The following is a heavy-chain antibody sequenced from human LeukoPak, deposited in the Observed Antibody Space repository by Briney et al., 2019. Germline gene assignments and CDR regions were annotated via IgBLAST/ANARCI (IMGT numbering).Heavy chain of an antibody. CDR3: ASSAGGYFDWFPYMDV. D-gene: IGHD3-9*01. CDR1: GFTFSSYA. J-gene: IGHJ6*03. V-gene: IGHV3-30*04. CDR2: ISYDGSNK. Sequence: GGSLRLSCAASGFTFSSYAMHWVRQAPGKGLEWVAVISYDGSNKYYADSVKGRFTISRDNSKNTLYLQMNSLRAEDTAVYYCASSAGGYFDWFPYMDVWGKGTTVTVSS.